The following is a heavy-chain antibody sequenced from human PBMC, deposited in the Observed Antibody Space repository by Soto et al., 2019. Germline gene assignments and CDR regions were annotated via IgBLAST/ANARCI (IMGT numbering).Heavy chain of an antibody. CDR2: VYYSGST. CDR3: ARGRSHEWELLVQYFDY. CDR1: GGSVSNSY. J-gene: IGHJ4*02. Sequence: QVQLQESGPGLVKPSETLSLTCTVSGGSVSNSYWGWIRQPPGKGLEWVAYVYYSGSTNYNPSLGSRVTISVDKSKKQFSLKMTSVTGADTAVYYCARGRSHEWELLVQYFDYWGQGTLVTVSS. D-gene: IGHD1-26*01. V-gene: IGHV4-59*02.